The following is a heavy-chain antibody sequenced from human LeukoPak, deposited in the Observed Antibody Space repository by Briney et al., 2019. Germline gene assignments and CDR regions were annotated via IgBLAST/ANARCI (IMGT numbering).Heavy chain of an antibody. CDR1: GGSIGSHY. J-gene: IGHJ3*02. V-gene: IGHV4-59*11. D-gene: IGHD1-1*01. CDR2: IYYSGST. Sequence: SETLSLTCTVSGGSIGSHYWSWIRQPPGKGPEWIGYIYYSGSTNYNPSLKSRVTISVDTSKNQFSLKLSSVTAADTAVYYCARRTVQLELDAFDIWGQGTMVTVSS. CDR3: ARRTVQLELDAFDI.